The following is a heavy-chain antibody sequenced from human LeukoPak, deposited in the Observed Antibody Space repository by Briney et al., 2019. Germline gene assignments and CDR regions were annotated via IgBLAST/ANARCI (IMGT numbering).Heavy chain of an antibody. CDR1: GGSFSGYY. J-gene: IGHJ5*02. Sequence: PSETLSLTCAVYGGSFSGYYWSWIRQPPGKGLEWIGEINHSGSTNYNPSLKSRVTISVDTSKNQSSLKLSSVTAADTAVYYCARGYYDILTGYLPLNWFDPWGQGTLVTVSS. CDR3: ARGYYDILTGYLPLNWFDP. D-gene: IGHD3-9*01. CDR2: INHSGST. V-gene: IGHV4-34*01.